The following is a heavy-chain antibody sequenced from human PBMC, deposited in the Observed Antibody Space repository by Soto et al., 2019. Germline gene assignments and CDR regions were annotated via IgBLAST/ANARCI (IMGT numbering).Heavy chain of an antibody. V-gene: IGHV4-59*01. CDR1: GGSISSYY. CDR3: ARVKYDSSGYYFDY. Sequence: PSETLSLTCTVSGGSISSYYWSRIRQPPGKGLEWIGYIYYSGSTNYNPSLKSRVTISVDTSKNQFSLKLSSVTAADTAVYYCARVKYDSSGYYFDYWGQGTLVTVSS. CDR2: IYYSGST. J-gene: IGHJ4*02. D-gene: IGHD3-22*01.